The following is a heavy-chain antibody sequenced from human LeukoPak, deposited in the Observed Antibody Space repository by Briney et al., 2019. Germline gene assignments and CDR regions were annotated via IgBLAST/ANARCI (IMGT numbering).Heavy chain of an antibody. CDR3: ARDRQYSRGSYSNDY. Sequence: ASVKVSCKASGYTFTGYYMHWVRQAPGQGLEWMGWINPNSGGTNYAQKFQGRVTMTRDTSISTAYMELSRLRSDDTAVYYCARDRQYSRGSYSNDYWGQGTLVTVSS. V-gene: IGHV1-2*02. D-gene: IGHD1-26*01. CDR1: GYTFTGYY. J-gene: IGHJ4*02. CDR2: INPNSGGT.